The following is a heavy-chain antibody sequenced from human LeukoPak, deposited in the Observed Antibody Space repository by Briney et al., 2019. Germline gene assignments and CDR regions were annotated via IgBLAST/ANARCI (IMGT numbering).Heavy chain of an antibody. Sequence: PGGSLRLSCAASGFTFSTYWMSWVRQAPGNGLVWVSRIKSDGSSTSYADSVMGRFTISRDNAKNTLYLQMNSLGGEDTAVYYCARERDWGLRDYWGQGALVTVSS. V-gene: IGHV3-74*01. D-gene: IGHD7-27*01. CDR1: GFTFSTYW. CDR2: IKSDGSST. J-gene: IGHJ4*02. CDR3: ARERDWGLRDY.